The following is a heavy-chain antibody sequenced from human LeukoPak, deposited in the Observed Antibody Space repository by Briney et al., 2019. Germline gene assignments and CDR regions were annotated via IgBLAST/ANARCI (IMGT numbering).Heavy chain of an antibody. CDR3: ARAGYSGSYYYYDY. CDR2: IIPIFGTA. D-gene: IGHD1-26*01. J-gene: IGHJ4*02. Sequence: ASVKVSCKASGGTFSSYAISWVRQAPGKGLEWMGGIIPIFGTANYAQKFQGRVTITTDESTSTAYMELSSLRSEDTAVYYCARAGYSGSYYYYDYWGRGTLVTVSS. V-gene: IGHV1-69*05. CDR1: GGTFSSYA.